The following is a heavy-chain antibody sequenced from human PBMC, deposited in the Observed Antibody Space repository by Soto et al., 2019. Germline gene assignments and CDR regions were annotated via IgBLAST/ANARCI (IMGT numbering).Heavy chain of an antibody. V-gene: IGHV3-53*01. D-gene: IGHD6-19*01. CDR3: ARGVAGTESPFDF. Sequence: PGGSLRLSCAASGFTFSEAWMNWVRQAPGKGLEWVSVIHSGGTTNYADSVRGRFTISRDNSKNTVYLEMNSLRAEDTAVYYCARGVAGTESPFDFWGQGTLVTVSS. J-gene: IGHJ4*02. CDR2: IHSGGTT. CDR1: GFTFSEAW.